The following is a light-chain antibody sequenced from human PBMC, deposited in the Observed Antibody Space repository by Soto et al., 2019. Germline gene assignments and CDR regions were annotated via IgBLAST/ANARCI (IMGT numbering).Light chain of an antibody. CDR1: QSVNSNF. CDR2: GAS. J-gene: IGKJ1*01. CDR3: QEYGNSRT. V-gene: IGKV3-20*01. Sequence: EIVLTQSPGTLSLSPGERATLSCRASQSVNSNFVAWYQQKPGQAPRLLIYGASSRATGIPDRFSGSGSGTXXTXTIXXLEPEDSAVYYCQEYGNSRTFGQGTKVEIK.